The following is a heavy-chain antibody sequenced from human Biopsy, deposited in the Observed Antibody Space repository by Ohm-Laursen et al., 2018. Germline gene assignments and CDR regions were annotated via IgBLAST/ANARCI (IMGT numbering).Heavy chain of an antibody. Sequence: TQTLTLTCTFSGFSFTTVGMRVTWILQAPGKALEWLAHIDWAGDTRYSASLKTRLSISKDTFKDQVVLTMTDIDPVDTATYYCARASASQYYGVDAWGQGTSVTVSS. J-gene: IGHJ6*02. V-gene: IGHV2-70*04. CDR2: IDWAGDT. CDR3: ARASASQYYGVDA. D-gene: IGHD1-26*01. CDR1: GFSFTTVGMR.